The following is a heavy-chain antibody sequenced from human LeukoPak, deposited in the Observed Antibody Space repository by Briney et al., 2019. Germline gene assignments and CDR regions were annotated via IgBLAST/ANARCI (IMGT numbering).Heavy chain of an antibody. V-gene: IGHV4-59*08. CDR2: IYYSGST. CDR1: GGSISSYY. J-gene: IGHJ3*02. D-gene: IGHD2-2*01. Sequence: PSETLSLTCTVSGGSISSYYWSWIRQPPGKGLEWIGYIYYSGSTNYNPSLKSRVTISVDTSKNQFSLKLSSVTAADTAVYYCARHPYQNAFDIWGQGTMVTVSS. CDR3: ARHPYQNAFDI.